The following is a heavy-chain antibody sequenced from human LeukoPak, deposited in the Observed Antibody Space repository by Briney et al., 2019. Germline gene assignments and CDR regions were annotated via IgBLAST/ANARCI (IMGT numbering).Heavy chain of an antibody. D-gene: IGHD3-10*01. CDR2: INHSGST. J-gene: IGHJ6*03. V-gene: IGHV4-34*01. Sequence: SETLSLTCAVYGGSFSGYYWSWIRQPPGKGLEWIGEINHSGSTNYNPSLKSRVTISVDTSKNQFSLKLSSVTAADTAVYYCARRGIYYYYYMDVWGKGATVTISS. CDR1: GGSFSGYY. CDR3: ARRGIYYYYYMDV.